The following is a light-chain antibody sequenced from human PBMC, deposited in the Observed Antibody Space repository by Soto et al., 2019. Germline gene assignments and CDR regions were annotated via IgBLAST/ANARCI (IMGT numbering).Light chain of an antibody. J-gene: IGKJ1*01. Sequence: EIVMTQSPATLSVSPGERATLSCRASQSVSSNLAWYQQKPGQAPRLLIYGASSRATGIPDRFSGSGSGTDFTLTISRLEPEDFAVYYCQQYGSSQTWTFGQGTKVDIK. CDR1: QSVSSN. CDR3: QQYGSSQTWT. V-gene: IGKV3-20*01. CDR2: GAS.